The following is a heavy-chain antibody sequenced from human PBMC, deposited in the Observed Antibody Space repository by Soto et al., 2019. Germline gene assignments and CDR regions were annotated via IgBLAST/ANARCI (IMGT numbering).Heavy chain of an antibody. CDR1: GYSISSSNW. CDR2: IYYSGST. D-gene: IGHD5-12*01. J-gene: IGHJ6*03. Sequence: TLSLTCAVSGYSISSSNWWGWIRQPPGKGLEWIGYIYYSGSTNYNPSLKSRVTISVDTSKNQFSLKLSSVTAADTAVYYCAYSGYEDYYYYMDVWGKGTTVTVSS. V-gene: IGHV4-28*01. CDR3: AYSGYEDYYYYMDV.